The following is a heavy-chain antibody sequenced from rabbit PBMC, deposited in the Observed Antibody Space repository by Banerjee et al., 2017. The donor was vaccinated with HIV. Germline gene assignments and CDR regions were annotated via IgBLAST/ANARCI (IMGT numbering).Heavy chain of an antibody. D-gene: IGHD1-1*01. J-gene: IGHJ3*01. CDR1: GLDFSSSYW. CDR3: ARSSNSGYYMVTRLDL. Sequence: QSLEESGGDLVKPGASLTLTCTASGLDFSSSYWICWVRQAPGKGLEWIACIKTTTGTTHYASWAKGRFTISKTSSTTVTLQMTSLTAADTATYFCARSSNSGYYMVTRLDLWGPGTLVTDS. CDR2: IKTTTGTT. V-gene: IGHV1S40*01.